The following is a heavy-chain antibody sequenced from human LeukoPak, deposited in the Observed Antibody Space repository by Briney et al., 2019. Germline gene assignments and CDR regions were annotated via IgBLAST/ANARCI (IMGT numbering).Heavy chain of an antibody. D-gene: IGHD3-22*01. CDR3: ARAGHRKYYYDNAYDY. CDR1: GYTFTSYG. V-gene: IGHV1-18*01. J-gene: IGHJ4*02. CDR2: ISAYNGNT. Sequence: ASVKVSCKASGYTFTSYGISWVRQAPGQGLEWMGWISAYNGNTNYAQKLQGRVTMTTHTSTSTAYMELRSPRSDDTAVYYCARAGHRKYYYDNAYDYWGQGTLVTVSS.